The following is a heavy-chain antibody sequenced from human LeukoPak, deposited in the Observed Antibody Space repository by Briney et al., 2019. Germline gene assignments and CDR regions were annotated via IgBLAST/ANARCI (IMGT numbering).Heavy chain of an antibody. J-gene: IGHJ4*02. V-gene: IGHV4-34*01. CDR1: GGSFSGYY. Sequence: SETLSLTCAVYGGSFSGYYWSRIRQPPGKGLEWIGEINHSGSTNYNPSLKSRVTISVDTSKNQFSLKLTSVTAADTAVYYCARDGRAVAGFSSRGLDWGQGNLVTVSS. CDR3: ARDGRAVAGFSSRGLD. CDR2: INHSGST. D-gene: IGHD6-19*01.